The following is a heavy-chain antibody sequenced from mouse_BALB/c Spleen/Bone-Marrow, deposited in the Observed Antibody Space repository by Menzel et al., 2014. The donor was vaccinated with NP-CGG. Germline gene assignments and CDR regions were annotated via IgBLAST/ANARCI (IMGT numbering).Heavy chain of an antibody. D-gene: IGHD2-10*01. V-gene: IGHV1-54*01. Sequence: QVQLKESGAELVRPGTSVKVSCKASGYAFTNYLIEWVKQRPGQGLEWIGVINPGSGGTNYNEKFKGKATLTADKSSSTAYMQLSRLTSDDSAVYFCARGAYYGNYFDYWGQGTTLTVSS. CDR3: ARGAYYGNYFDY. J-gene: IGHJ2*01. CDR2: INPGSGGT. CDR1: GYAFTNYL.